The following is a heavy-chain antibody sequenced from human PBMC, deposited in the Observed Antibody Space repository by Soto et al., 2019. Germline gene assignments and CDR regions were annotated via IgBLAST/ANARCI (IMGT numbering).Heavy chain of an antibody. CDR3: AIKGPYDFDFNS. J-gene: IGHJ4*02. V-gene: IGHV1-69*01. Sequence: QVQLVQTGAEVKKPGSSVKVSCKASGDSVSTSTIIWVQQAPGEGLEWMGGIIPICGTANFANEFQGRITITADESPRTSYMERNNLRPGDTAVYRCAIKGPYDFDFNSWGQGTLVTRSS. D-gene: IGHD1-1*01. CDR1: GDSVSTST. CDR2: IIPICGTA.